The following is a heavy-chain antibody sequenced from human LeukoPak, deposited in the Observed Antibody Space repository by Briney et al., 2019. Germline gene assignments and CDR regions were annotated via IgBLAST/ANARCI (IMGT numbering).Heavy chain of an antibody. D-gene: IGHD6-6*01. CDR1: GFTFSSYS. CDR3: ARAERTEYSSSSYFDY. J-gene: IGHJ4*02. V-gene: IGHV3-21*01. CDR2: ISSSSSYI. Sequence: SGGSLRLSCAASGFTFSSYSMNWVRQAPGKGLEWVSSISSSSSYIYYADSVKGRFTISRDNAKNSLYLQMNSLRAEDTAVYYYARAERTEYSSSSYFDYWGQGTLVTVSS.